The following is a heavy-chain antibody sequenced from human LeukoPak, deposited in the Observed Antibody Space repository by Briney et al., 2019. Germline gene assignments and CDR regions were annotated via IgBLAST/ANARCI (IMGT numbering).Heavy chain of an antibody. CDR1: GFTVSSNS. V-gene: IGHV3-53*01. CDR2: IYSGGST. D-gene: IGHD1-26*01. J-gene: IGHJ3*02. Sequence: GGSLRLSCTVSGFTVSSNSMSWVRQAPGKGLEWVSIIYSGGSTFYADSVKGRFTISRDNSKNTLYLQMNSLRAEDTAVYYCARGGSYLSAFDIWGQGTMVTVSS. CDR3: ARGGSYLSAFDI.